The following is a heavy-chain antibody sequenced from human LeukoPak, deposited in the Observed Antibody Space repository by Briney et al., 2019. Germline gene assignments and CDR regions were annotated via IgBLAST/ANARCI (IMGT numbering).Heavy chain of an antibody. CDR3: VANPFDY. Sequence: ASVKVSCKASGYTFTTYYMHWVRQAPGQGLEWMGMIDPSGGDTVYTQKFQDRLTVTTDTSTSTVYMELSSLTSEDTGVYYCVANPFDYWGQGTLVTVSS. CDR1: GYTFTTYY. CDR2: IDPSGGDT. J-gene: IGHJ4*02. V-gene: IGHV1-46*01.